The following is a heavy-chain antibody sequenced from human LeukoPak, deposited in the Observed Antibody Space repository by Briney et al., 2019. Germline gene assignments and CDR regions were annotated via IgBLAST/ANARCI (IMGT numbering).Heavy chain of an antibody. CDR3: ARSPFWASSWYDY. Sequence: ASVKVSCKASGGTFRSYAISWVRQAPGQCLECIGGIIPIFGTANYAQKLQGRVTMTTDTSTSTAYMELRSLRSDDTAVYYCARSPFWASSWYDYWGQGTLVTVSS. CDR1: GGTFRSYA. V-gene: IGHV1-69*05. J-gene: IGHJ4*02. CDR2: IIPIFGTA. D-gene: IGHD6-13*01.